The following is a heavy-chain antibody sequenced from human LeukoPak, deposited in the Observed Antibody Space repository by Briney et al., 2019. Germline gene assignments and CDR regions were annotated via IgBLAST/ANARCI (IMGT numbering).Heavy chain of an antibody. J-gene: IGHJ6*02. V-gene: IGHV4-59*12. CDR1: GGSISSYY. CDR2: IYYSGST. D-gene: IGHD6-19*01. CDR3: ARLLHDSSGWYGPRFARGGDYYYGMDV. Sequence: PSETLSLTCTVSGGSISSYYWSWIRQPPGKGLEWIGYIYYSGSTNYNPSLKSRVTISVDTSKNQFSLKLSSVTAADTAVYYCARLLHDSSGWYGPRFARGGDYYYGMDVWGQGTMVTVSS.